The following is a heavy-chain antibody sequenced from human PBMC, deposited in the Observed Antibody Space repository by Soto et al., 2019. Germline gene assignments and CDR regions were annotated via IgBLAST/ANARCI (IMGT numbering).Heavy chain of an antibody. CDR1: GFTFSSYG. Sequence: QVQLVESGGGVVQPGRSLRLSCAASGFTFSSYGMHWVRQAPGKGLEWVAVIWYDGSNKYYADSVKGGFTISRDNSKHTLYLQMKSLRAKDTAVYYCARDGYCSGGSCYSVPVFDYWGQGTLVTVSS. CDR3: ARDGYCSGGSCYSVPVFDY. CDR2: IWYDGSNK. V-gene: IGHV3-33*01. D-gene: IGHD2-15*01. J-gene: IGHJ4*02.